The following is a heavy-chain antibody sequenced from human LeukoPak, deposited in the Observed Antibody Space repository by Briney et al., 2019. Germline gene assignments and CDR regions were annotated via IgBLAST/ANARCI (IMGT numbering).Heavy chain of an antibody. Sequence: GASVKVSCKASGYTFTGYYMHWVRQAPGQGLEWMGWINPNSGGTNYAQKFQGRVTMTRDTSISTAYMELSRLRSDDTAVYYCARDYPSYCSSTSCYKDEGHWGQGTLVTVSS. D-gene: IGHD2-2*02. CDR2: INPNSGGT. CDR3: ARDYPSYCSSTSCYKDEGH. CDR1: GYTFTGYY. J-gene: IGHJ4*02. V-gene: IGHV1-2*02.